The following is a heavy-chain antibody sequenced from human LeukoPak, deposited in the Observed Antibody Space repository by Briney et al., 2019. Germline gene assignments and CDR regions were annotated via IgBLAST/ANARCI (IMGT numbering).Heavy chain of an antibody. CDR2: IQHDGSEK. J-gene: IGHJ6*03. CDR3: ARGIIPGGSYYYYMDV. D-gene: IGHD2-15*01. Sequence: GGSLRLSCAASGFTFSGYWMSWVRQAPGKGLEWVANIQHDGSEKVPVDSVEGRFTVSRDNAKSSLFLQMNSLRAEDTAVYYCARGIIPGGSYYYYMDVWGIGTTVTVSS. CDR1: GFTFSGYW. V-gene: IGHV3-7*01.